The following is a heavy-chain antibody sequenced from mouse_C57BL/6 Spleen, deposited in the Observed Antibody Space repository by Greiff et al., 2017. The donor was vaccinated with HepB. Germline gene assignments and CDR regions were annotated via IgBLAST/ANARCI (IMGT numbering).Heavy chain of an antibody. J-gene: IGHJ4*01. CDR2: IYPSDSET. CDR3: AGNGGDSMDY. V-gene: IGHV1-61*01. CDR1: GYTFTSYW. Sequence: QVQLQQPGAELVRPGSSVKLSCKASGYTFTSYWMDWVKQRPGQGLEWIGNIYPSDSETHYNQKFKDKATLTVDKSSSTAYMQLSSPTSEDSAVYYCAGNGGDSMDYWGQGTSVTVSS. D-gene: IGHD1-1*02.